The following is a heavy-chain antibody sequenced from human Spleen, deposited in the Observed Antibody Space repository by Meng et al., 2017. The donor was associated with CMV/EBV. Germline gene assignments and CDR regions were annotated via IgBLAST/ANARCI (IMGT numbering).Heavy chain of an antibody. CDR3: ATWDYYYSSGPRDY. CDR2: ISYDGSNK. D-gene: IGHD3-22*01. Sequence: GESLKISCAASGFTFSSYAMHWVRQAPGKGLEWVAVISYDGSNKYYADSVRGRFTISRDNAKNLLFLQMNSLRVEDTALYYCATWDYYYSSGPRDYWGQGTLVTVSS. J-gene: IGHJ4*02. V-gene: IGHV3-30-3*01. CDR1: GFTFSSYA.